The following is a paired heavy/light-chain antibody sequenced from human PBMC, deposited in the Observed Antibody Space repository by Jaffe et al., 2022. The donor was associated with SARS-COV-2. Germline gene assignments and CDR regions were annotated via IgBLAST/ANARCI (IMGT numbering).Heavy chain of an antibody. CDR1: GFTFKEYG. J-gene: IGHJ6*02. CDR3: VRSRSSGYNYYYAMDV. V-gene: IGHV3-20*04. CDR2: INWSGATT. D-gene: IGHD3-22*01. Sequence: EVQLVESGGGVVRPGGSLRLSCAASGFTFKEYGMSWVRQVPGKGLEWVSGINWSGATTGNADSVKGRFTISRDNAKNSLFLQMNTLRAEDTALYYCVRSRSSGYNYYYAMDVWGQGTTVTVSS.
Light chain of an antibody. Sequence: DIQMTQSPSTLSTSVGDRVTITCRASQSISSWLAWYQQKPGKAPKLLIYKASSLQSGVPSRFSGSGSGTEFTLTISSLQPDDFAAYYCQQYSPYSPALSFGGGTKVEIK. CDR3: QQYSPYSPALS. J-gene: IGKJ4*01. CDR2: KAS. CDR1: QSISSW. V-gene: IGKV1-5*03.